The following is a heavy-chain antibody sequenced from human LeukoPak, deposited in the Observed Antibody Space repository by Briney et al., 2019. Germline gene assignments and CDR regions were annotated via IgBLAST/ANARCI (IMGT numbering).Heavy chain of an antibody. CDR1: GGSISRHY. Sequence: NASETLSLTCTVSGGSISRHYWSWIRQPPGKGLEWIGYIYNSGSTNYNPSLKSRVTISLDTSKNQFSLKLSSVTAADTAVYYCAREWLPNNWLDPWGQGTLVTVSS. D-gene: IGHD3-22*01. J-gene: IGHJ5*02. CDR2: IYNSGST. V-gene: IGHV4-59*11. CDR3: AREWLPNNWLDP.